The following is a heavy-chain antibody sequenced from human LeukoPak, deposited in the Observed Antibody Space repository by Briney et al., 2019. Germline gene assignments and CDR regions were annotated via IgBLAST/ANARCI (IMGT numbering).Heavy chain of an antibody. CDR3: ARDSGNSPFDY. V-gene: IGHV4-31*03. Sequence: PSETLSLTCTVSGGSISGGGYYCSWVRQHPGKGLEWIGYIYYSGSTYYNPSLKSRVTVSVDTSKNQFSLKLSSVTAADTAVYYCARDSGNSPFDYWGQGTLVTVSS. CDR2: IYYSGST. D-gene: IGHD4-23*01. J-gene: IGHJ4*02. CDR1: GGSISGGGYY.